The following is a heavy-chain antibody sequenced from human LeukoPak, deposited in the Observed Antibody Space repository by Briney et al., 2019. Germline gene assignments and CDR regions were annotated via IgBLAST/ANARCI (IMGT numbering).Heavy chain of an antibody. CDR3: AKSPTSVAVKGMDV. D-gene: IGHD6-19*01. CDR1: GFTFSSYG. J-gene: IGHJ6*02. Sequence: GGSLRLSCAASGFTFSSYGMHWVRDAPGKGLEWVAVISYDGSNKYYADSVKGRFTISRDNSKNTLYPQMNSLRAEDTAVYYCAKSPTSVAVKGMDVWGQGTTVTVSS. CDR2: ISYDGSNK. V-gene: IGHV3-30*18.